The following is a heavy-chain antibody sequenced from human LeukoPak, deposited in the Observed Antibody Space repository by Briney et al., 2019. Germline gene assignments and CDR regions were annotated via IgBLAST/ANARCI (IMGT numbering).Heavy chain of an antibody. V-gene: IGHV5-51*01. J-gene: IGHJ4*02. Sequence: GGSLKISGKGFEYSFTSYWIGGAGQMPGKGLECMGIIYPGDSDTRYSASFQGHVTISADKAISTAYLQRSSLKAADTAMYYCARHDTSPYFDYWGQGTLVTVSS. D-gene: IGHD3-22*01. CDR2: IYPGDSDT. CDR3: ARHDTSPYFDY. CDR1: EYSFTSYW.